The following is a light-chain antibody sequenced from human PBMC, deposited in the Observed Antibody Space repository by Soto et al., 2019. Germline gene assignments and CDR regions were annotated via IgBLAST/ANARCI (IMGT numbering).Light chain of an antibody. CDR1: QSVSRN. CDR2: DAS. J-gene: IGKJ2*01. CDR3: QQYNNWPLYT. Sequence: EIVMTQSPATLSVSPGERATLSCRASQSVSRNLAWYKQRPGRAPRRLIYDASTRATDSPARFSGSGSGTEFTLTISSLQSEDFEVYYCQQYNNWPLYTFGQGTKLEIK. V-gene: IGKV3-15*01.